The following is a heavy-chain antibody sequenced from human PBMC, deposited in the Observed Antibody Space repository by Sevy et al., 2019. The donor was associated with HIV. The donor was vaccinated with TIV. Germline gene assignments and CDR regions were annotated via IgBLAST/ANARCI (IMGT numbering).Heavy chain of an antibody. CDR3: AKDFYDSSGYSYFDY. CDR1: GFTFSSYG. CDR2: ISYDGSNK. Sequence: GGSLRLSCAASGFTFSSYGMHWVRQAPGKGLEWVAVISYDGSNKYYADSVKGRFTISRDNSKNTLYLQMNSLRAEDTAVYYCAKDFYDSSGYSYFDYWGQGTLVTVYS. D-gene: IGHD3-22*01. J-gene: IGHJ4*02. V-gene: IGHV3-30*18.